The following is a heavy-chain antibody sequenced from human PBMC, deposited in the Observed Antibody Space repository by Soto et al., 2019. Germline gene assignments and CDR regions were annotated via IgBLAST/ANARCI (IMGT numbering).Heavy chain of an antibody. J-gene: IGHJ5*02. V-gene: IGHV4-34*01. CDR1: GGSFSGYY. CDR3: ARIVVVPAARKNNWFDP. Sequence: PSETLSLTCAVYGGSFSGYYWSWIRQPPGKGLEWIGEINHSGSTNYNPSLKSRVTISVDTSKNQFSLKLSSVTAADTAVYYCARIVVVPAARKNNWFDPWGQGTLVTVSS. CDR2: INHSGST. D-gene: IGHD2-2*01.